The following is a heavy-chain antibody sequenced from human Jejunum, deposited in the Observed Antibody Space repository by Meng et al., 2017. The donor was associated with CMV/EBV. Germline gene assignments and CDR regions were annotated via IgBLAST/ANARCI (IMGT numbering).Heavy chain of an antibody. J-gene: IGHJ5*02. D-gene: IGHD3-10*01. CDR1: GSISSSGHF. V-gene: IGHV4-39*07. CDR3: ARYYYASGTASRFDP. Sequence: GSISSSGHFCSWVRQPPGKGLEWIVTISYGGSTYYNPSLKSRVTTSVDTSKNQFSLRLNSVTAADTAVYYCARYYYASGTASRFDPWGQGTLVTVSS. CDR2: ISYGGST.